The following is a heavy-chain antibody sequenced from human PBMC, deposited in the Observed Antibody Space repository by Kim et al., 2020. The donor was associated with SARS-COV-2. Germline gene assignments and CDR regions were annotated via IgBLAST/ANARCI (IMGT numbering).Heavy chain of an antibody. V-gene: IGHV3-7*01. D-gene: IGHD2-2*01. CDR1: GFTFSSYW. J-gene: IGHJ5*02. CDR2: IKQDGSEK. Sequence: GGSLRLSCAASGFTFSSYWMSWVRQAPGKGLEWVANIKQDGSEKYYVDSVKGRFTISRDNAKNSLYMQMNSLRAEDTAVYYCARALWGCSSTSCYYWFDPWGQGTLVTVSS. CDR3: ARALWGCSSTSCYYWFDP.